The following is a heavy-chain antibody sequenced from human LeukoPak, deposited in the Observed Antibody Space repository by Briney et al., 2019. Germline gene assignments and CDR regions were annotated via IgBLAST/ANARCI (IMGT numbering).Heavy chain of an antibody. CDR3: ARGGHYCSSTSCYRKFRRWFDP. Sequence: SETLSLTCAVYGGFFSGYYWSWIRQPPGKGLEWIGEINHRGSTNYNPSLKSRVTISVDTSKNQFSLKLSSVTAADTAVYYCARGGHYCSSTSCYRKFRRWFDPWGQGTLVTVSS. V-gene: IGHV4-34*01. D-gene: IGHD2-2*01. CDR2: INHRGST. J-gene: IGHJ5*02. CDR1: GGFFSGYY.